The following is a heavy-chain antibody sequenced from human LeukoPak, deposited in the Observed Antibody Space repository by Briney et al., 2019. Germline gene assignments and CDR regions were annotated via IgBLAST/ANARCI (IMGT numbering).Heavy chain of an antibody. CDR3: AKDLGVAV. J-gene: IGHJ4*02. Sequence: GGSLRLSCAASGFTFSNSAMSWVRQAPGKGLEYVSGITNTGGSTYYTDSVKGRFTISRDNSKKTLRLQMNSLRAEDTAVYYCAKDLGVAVWGQGTLVTVSS. V-gene: IGHV3-23*01. CDR1: GFTFSNSA. CDR2: ITNTGGST. D-gene: IGHD2-8*01.